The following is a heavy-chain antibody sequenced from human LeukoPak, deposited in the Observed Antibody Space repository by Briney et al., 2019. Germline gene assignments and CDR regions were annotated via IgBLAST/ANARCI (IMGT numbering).Heavy chain of an antibody. Sequence: SETLSLTCAVYGGSFSGYYWSWIRQPPGKGLEWIGEINHSGSTNYNPSLKSRVTISVDTSKNQFSLKLSSVTAADTAVYYCARGRVIVVVPAAPRFFDYWGQGTLVTVSS. CDR2: INHSGST. J-gene: IGHJ4*02. V-gene: IGHV4-34*01. D-gene: IGHD2-2*01. CDR1: GGSFSGYY. CDR3: ARGRVIVVVPAAPRFFDY.